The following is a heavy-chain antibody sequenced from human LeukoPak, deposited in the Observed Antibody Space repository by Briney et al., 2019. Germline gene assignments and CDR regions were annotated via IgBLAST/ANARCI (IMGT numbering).Heavy chain of an antibody. Sequence: PGGSLRLSGAAPGLNFDDYGMSWVRQPPGKGLEWVSGIIWIGGGTGYADSVKGRFTISRENAKNSLYLQMNSLKAEDTALYYCARGPLQTIPTSKIVVYYYPFDYWGQGTLVTVSS. J-gene: IGHJ4*02. CDR1: GLNFDDYG. D-gene: IGHD3-22*01. CDR2: IIWIGGGT. V-gene: IGHV3-20*04. CDR3: ARGPLQTIPTSKIVVYYYPFDY.